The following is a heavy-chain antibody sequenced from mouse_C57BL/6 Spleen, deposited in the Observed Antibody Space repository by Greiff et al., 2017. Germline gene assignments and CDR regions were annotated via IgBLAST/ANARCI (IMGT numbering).Heavy chain of an antibody. V-gene: IGHV1-69*01. CDR3: ARGYYGSSSAWFAY. CDR2: IDPSDSYT. CDR1: GYTFTSYW. D-gene: IGHD1-1*01. Sequence: QVQLKQPGAELVMPGALVKLSCKASGYTFTSYWMHWVKQRPGQGLEWIGEIDPSDSYTNYNQKFKGKSTLTVDKSSSTAYMQLSSLTSEDSAVYYCARGYYGSSSAWFAYWGQGTLVTVSA. J-gene: IGHJ3*01.